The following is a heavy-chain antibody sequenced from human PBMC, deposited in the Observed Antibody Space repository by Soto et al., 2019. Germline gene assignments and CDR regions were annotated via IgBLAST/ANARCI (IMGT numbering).Heavy chain of an antibody. V-gene: IGHV6-1*01. Sequence: TLSLTCAISGDSVSSNSAAWNRIRQSPSRGLEWLGGTYYRSKWYNDYAVSVKSRITINTDTSKNQFSLQLNSVTPEDTAVYYCAREGVYSSSWINEYWGQGTMVTVSS. CDR3: AREGVYSSSWINEY. J-gene: IGHJ4*02. D-gene: IGHD6-13*01. CDR1: GDSVSSNSAA. CDR2: TYYRSKWYN.